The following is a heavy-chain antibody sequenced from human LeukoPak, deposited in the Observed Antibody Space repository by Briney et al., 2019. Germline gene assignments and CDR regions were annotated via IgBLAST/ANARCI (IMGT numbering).Heavy chain of an antibody. Sequence: PGGSLRLSCAASGFTFSSYAMSWVRQAPGKGLEWVSAISGSGGSTYYADSVKGRFTISRDNSKNTLYLQMNSLRAEDTAVYYCANGTLTIVGATGWFDPWGQGTLVTVSS. CDR3: ANGTLTIVGATGWFDP. D-gene: IGHD1-26*01. J-gene: IGHJ5*02. V-gene: IGHV3-23*01. CDR1: GFTFSSYA. CDR2: ISGSGGST.